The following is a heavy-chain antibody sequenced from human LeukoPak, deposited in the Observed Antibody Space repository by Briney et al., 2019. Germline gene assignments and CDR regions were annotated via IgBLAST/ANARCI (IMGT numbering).Heavy chain of an antibody. V-gene: IGHV3-20*04. CDR2: ISWNGGST. CDR1: AFTFDDYG. Sequence: GGSLRLSCAASAFTFDDYGMSWVRQAPGKGLEWVSGISWNGGSTAYVDSVKGRFTISRDNAKNFLYLQMNSLRAEDTALYYCARSYASGYYYVGAGYWGQGTLVTVSS. CDR3: ARSYASGYYYVGAGY. J-gene: IGHJ4*02. D-gene: IGHD3-22*01.